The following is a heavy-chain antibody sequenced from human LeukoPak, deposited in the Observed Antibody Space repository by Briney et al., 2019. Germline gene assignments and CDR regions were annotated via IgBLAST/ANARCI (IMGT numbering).Heavy chain of an antibody. Sequence: GGSLRLSCAASGFTFSTYAMSWVRQAPGKGLEWVSAIGSAGPGTYYADSVKGRFTISRDNSKNTLSLQMNSLRAEDTAAYYCAKDSDELIAAAYNWFDPWGQGTLVTVSS. CDR3: AKDSDELIAAAYNWFDP. CDR2: IGSAGPGT. J-gene: IGHJ5*02. CDR1: GFTFSTYA. V-gene: IGHV3-23*01. D-gene: IGHD6-13*01.